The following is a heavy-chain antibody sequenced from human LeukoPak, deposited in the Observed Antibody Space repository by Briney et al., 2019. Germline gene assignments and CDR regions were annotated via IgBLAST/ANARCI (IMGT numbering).Heavy chain of an antibody. J-gene: IGHJ4*02. D-gene: IGHD3-16*02. CDR1: GFTFSNYW. CDR2: INQDGSER. V-gene: IGHV3-7*01. Sequence: PGGSLRLSCAASGFTFSNYWMTWVRQAPEKGLEWVANINQDGSERNYVDSVKGRLTISRDNAKNSVYLQINSLRAEDTAVYYCAKNRASLLYRGQGTLVTISS. CDR3: AKNRASLLY.